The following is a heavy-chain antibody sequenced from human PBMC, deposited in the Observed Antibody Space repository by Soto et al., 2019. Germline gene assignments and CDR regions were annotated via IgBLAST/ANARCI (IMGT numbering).Heavy chain of an antibody. D-gene: IGHD6-6*01. CDR3: SQYSSSSTSAFDI. V-gene: IGHV4-30-4*01. CDR1: GGSISSGDYY. J-gene: IGHJ3*02. CDR2: IYYSGST. Sequence: SETLSLTCTVSGGSISSGDYYWSWIRQPPGKGLEWIGYIYYSGSTYYNPSLKSRVTISVDTSKNQFSLKLSSVTAADTAVYYCSQYSSSSTSAFDIWGQGTMVTVSS.